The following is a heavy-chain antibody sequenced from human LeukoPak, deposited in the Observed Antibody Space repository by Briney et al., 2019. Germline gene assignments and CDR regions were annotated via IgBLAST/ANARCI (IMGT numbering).Heavy chain of an antibody. Sequence: SQTLSLTCAISGDSVSSNSAAWNWIRQSPSRGLEWLGRTYYRSKWYNYYAVSVKSRITINADTAKNQFSLQLNSVTPEDTALYYCARASTNYSYYVMDVWGQGTTVTVSS. CDR1: GDSVSSNSAA. V-gene: IGHV6-1*01. J-gene: IGHJ6*02. CDR2: TYYRSKWYN. CDR3: ARASTNYSYYVMDV.